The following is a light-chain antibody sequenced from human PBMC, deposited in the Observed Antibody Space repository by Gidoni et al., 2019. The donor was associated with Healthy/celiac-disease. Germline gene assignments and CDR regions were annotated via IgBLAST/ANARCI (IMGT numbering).Light chain of an antibody. Sequence: DIQMTQSPSSLSASVGDRVTITCRASESIDHYLNWYQQKPGKAPKLLIYDASNLQSGVSSRFSGSGFGTDFTLTITRLQPEDFASYFCQQSYKIPRTFAQGTKV. CDR2: DAS. J-gene: IGKJ1*01. V-gene: IGKV1-39*01. CDR1: ESIDHY. CDR3: QQSYKIPRT.